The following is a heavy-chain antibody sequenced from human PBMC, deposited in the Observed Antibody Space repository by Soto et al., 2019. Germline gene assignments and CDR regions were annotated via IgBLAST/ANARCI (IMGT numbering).Heavy chain of an antibody. CDR3: AVDSSGYYADRFNYYYGMDV. CDR1: GYTFTGYY. Sequence: ASVKVCSKASGYTFTGYYMHWVRQAPGQGLEWMGWINPNSGGTNYAQKFQGWVTMTRDTSISTAYMELSRLRSDDTAVYYCAVDSSGYYADRFNYYYGMDVWGQGTTVTVSS. J-gene: IGHJ6*02. CDR2: INPNSGGT. D-gene: IGHD3-22*01. V-gene: IGHV1-2*04.